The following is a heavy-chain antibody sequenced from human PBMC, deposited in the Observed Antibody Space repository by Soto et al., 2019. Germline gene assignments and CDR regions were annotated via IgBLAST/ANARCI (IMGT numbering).Heavy chain of an antibody. V-gene: IGHV3-23*01. CDR3: AKDLRFLEWLLLEVYYYYGMDV. CDR1: GFTFSSYA. Sequence: GGSLRLSCAASGFTFSSYAMSWVRQAPGKGLEWVSAISGSGGSTYYADSVKGRFTISRDNSKNTLYLQMNSLRAEDTAVYYWAKDLRFLEWLLLEVYYYYGMDVWGQGTTVTVSS. J-gene: IGHJ6*02. D-gene: IGHD3-3*01. CDR2: ISGSGGST.